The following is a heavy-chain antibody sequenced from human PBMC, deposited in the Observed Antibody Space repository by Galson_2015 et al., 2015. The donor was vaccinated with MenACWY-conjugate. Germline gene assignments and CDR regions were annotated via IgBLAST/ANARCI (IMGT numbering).Heavy chain of an antibody. J-gene: IGHJ3*02. CDR1: GFTFSSFG. CDR3: AKEPYGSGPFDI. Sequence: SLRLSCAASGFTFSSFGMHWVRQAPGKRPEWVAVISDDGSKKFYADSLKGRFTISRDNSKNTLCLQVDSLRPEDTALYYRAKEPYGSGPFDIWGRGTMVTVSS. V-gene: IGHV3-30*18. D-gene: IGHD3-10*01. CDR2: ISDDGSKK.